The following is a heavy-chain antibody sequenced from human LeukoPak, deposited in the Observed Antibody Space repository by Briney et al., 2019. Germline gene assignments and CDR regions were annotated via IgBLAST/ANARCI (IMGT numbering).Heavy chain of an antibody. CDR2: INPNSGGT. D-gene: IGHD5-12*01. J-gene: IGHJ3*02. V-gene: IGHV1-2*02. Sequence: ASVKVSCKASGYTFIDYYIHWVRQAPGQGLEWMGWINPNSGGTLYAQKFQGRVTMTTDTSISTAYMEVRWLRSEDTAVYYCARAGYSDYDYPLDGFDIWGQGTMVTVSS. CDR3: ARAGYSDYDYPLDGFDI. CDR1: GYTFIDYY.